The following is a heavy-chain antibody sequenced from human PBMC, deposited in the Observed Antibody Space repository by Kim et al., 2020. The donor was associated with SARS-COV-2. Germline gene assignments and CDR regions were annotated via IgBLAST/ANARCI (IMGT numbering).Heavy chain of an antibody. Sequence: SENLSLTCTVTGGSISSNRYSWGWIRQPPDKGLDWIGSIYPGGNTYYNPSLKGRVTISADTSKNQFSLSLKSVTAADTAVYYCARPSQVGYITGYDSWGQGTLVTVSS. J-gene: IGHJ5*01. D-gene: IGHD6-13*01. V-gene: IGHV4-39*01. CDR3: ARPSQVGYITGYDS. CDR2: IYPGGNT. CDR1: GGSISSNRYS.